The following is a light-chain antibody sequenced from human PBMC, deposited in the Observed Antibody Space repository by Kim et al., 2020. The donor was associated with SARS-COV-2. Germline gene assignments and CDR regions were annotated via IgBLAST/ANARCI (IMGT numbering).Light chain of an antibody. CDR1: QSLLLNY. J-gene: IGKJ1*01. CDR3: HQYGSSPWT. Sequence: PWEGADTSCRARQSLLLNYLAWYKQRPVQDLRLILYGASNRATGIPDRFSGSVSGTAFTLTITSLEPEDFAVYYCHQYGSSPWTFGQGTKMDIK. V-gene: IGKV3-20*01. CDR2: GAS.